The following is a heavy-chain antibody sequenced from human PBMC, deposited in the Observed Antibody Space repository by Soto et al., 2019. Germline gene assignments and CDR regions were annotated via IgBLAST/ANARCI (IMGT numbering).Heavy chain of an antibody. D-gene: IGHD2-2*01. J-gene: IGHJ6*02. V-gene: IGHV3-30*18. CDR3: AKATGYCYSSSCRDYYYYYGMDV. CDR2: ISYDGSNK. CDR1: GFTFSTYG. Sequence: LRLSCAASGFTFSTYGMHWVRQAPGKGLEWVAVISYDGSNKYYADSVKGRFTISRDNSKNTLYLQMNSLRAEDTAVYYCAKATGYCYSSSCRDYYYYYGMDVWGQGTTVTVSS.